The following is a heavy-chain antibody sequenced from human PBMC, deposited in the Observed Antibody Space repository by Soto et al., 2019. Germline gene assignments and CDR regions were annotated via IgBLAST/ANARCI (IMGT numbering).Heavy chain of an antibody. Sequence: PGRSLRLSCAACGFTCNHYHMNWVRQAPAKGLEWVSSITSSSTYIYYADSVQGRFTLSRDNAKNSLYLQMNSLRAEDTAMYFCAREGLAVAAHYGMDVWRQGTTVAVYS. V-gene: IGHV3-21*01. CDR3: AREGLAVAAHYGMDV. J-gene: IGHJ6*02. CDR2: ITSSSTYI. CDR1: GFTCNHYH. D-gene: IGHD6-19*01.